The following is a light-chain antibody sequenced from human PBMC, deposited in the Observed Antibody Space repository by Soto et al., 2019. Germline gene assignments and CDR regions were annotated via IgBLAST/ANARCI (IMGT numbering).Light chain of an antibody. CDR3: QQYNNWPPYT. Sequence: EILMTQSPATLSVSPGERATLSCRASQSVSSNLAWYQQRPGQAPRLLIYGASTRATGIPARFSGSGSGTEFTHTISSLQSEDFAVYYCQQYNNWPPYTFGQGTKLEIK. J-gene: IGKJ2*01. CDR1: QSVSSN. V-gene: IGKV3-15*01. CDR2: GAS.